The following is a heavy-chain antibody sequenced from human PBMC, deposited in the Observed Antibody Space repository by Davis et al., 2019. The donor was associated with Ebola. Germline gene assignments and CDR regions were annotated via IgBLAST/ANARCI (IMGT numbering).Heavy chain of an antibody. J-gene: IGHJ4*02. CDR1: GFTFSSYW. Sequence: ESLKISCAASGFTFSSYWMHWVRQAPGKGLVWVSRINSDGSSTSYADSVKGRFTISRDNAKNTLYLQMNSLRAEDTAVYYCASLGATRGYWGQGTLVTVSS. D-gene: IGHD5-12*01. CDR3: ASLGATRGY. CDR2: INSDGSST. V-gene: IGHV3-74*01.